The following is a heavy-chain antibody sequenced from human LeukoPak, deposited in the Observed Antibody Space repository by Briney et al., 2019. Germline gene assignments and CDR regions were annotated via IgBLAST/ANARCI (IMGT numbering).Heavy chain of an antibody. CDR2: INHSGST. D-gene: IGHD3-9*01. Sequence: PSETLSLTCAVYGGSFSGYYWSWIRQPPGKGLEWIGEINHSGSTNYNPSLKSRVTISVDTSKNQFSLKLSSVTAADTAVYYCARDVRYFDWLTNNWFDPWGQGTLVTVSS. V-gene: IGHV4-34*01. CDR3: ARDVRYFDWLTNNWFDP. J-gene: IGHJ5*02. CDR1: GGSFSGYY.